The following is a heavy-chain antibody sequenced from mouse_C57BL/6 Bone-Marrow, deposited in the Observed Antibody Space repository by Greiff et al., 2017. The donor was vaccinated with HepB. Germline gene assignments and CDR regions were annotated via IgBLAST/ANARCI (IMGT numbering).Heavy chain of an antibody. Sequence: VQLKQSGPELVKPGASVKLSCKASGYTFTSYDINWVKQSHGKSLEWIGYINPNNGGTSYNQKFKGKATLTVNKSSSTAYMELRSLTSEDSAVYYCASPSSYFDYWGQGTTLTVSS. D-gene: IGHD1-1*01. CDR3: ASPSSYFDY. CDR2: INPNNGGT. V-gene: IGHV1-22*01. J-gene: IGHJ2*01. CDR1: GYTFTSYD.